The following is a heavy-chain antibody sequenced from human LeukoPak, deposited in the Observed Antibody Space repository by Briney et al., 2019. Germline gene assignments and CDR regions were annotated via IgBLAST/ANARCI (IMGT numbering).Heavy chain of an antibody. CDR2: ISYDGSNK. V-gene: IGHV3-30*18. Sequence: GRSLRLSCAASGFTFSSYGMHWVRQAPGKGLEWVAVISYDGSNKYYADSVKGRFTISRDNSKNTLYLQMNSLRAEDTAVYYCAKSGVYYYGSGDLEYWGQEPWSPSPQ. CDR3: AKSGVYYYGSGDLEY. J-gene: IGHJ4*01. CDR1: GFTFSSYG. D-gene: IGHD3-10*01.